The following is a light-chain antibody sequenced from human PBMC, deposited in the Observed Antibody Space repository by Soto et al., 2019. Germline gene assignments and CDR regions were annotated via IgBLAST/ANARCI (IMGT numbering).Light chain of an antibody. CDR1: QGVNSY. CDR2: AAC. Sequence: DIQLTQSPSFLSGSVGDRVTISCRASQGVNSYLAWYQQKPGKAPKLLIYAACTLQSGVPSRFSGSGSGTEFTLTISSLQPEDFATYYCQQLKSKLITFGQGTRLEIK. CDR3: QQLKSKLIT. J-gene: IGKJ5*01. V-gene: IGKV1-9*01.